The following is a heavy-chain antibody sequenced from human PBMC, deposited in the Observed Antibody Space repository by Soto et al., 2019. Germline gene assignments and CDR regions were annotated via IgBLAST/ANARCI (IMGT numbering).Heavy chain of an antibody. Sequence: GGSLRLSCGASGFTFSSHGMHWVRQAPGKGLEWVAVIWYDGSEKYYADSVKGRFTISRDNSKNMVWLQMNSLRAEDTAVYYCARWGDNKVFDYWGQGTPVTSPQ. CDR3: ARWGDNKVFDY. D-gene: IGHD3-10*01. J-gene: IGHJ4*02. CDR2: IWYDGSEK. CDR1: GFTFSSHG. V-gene: IGHV3-33*01.